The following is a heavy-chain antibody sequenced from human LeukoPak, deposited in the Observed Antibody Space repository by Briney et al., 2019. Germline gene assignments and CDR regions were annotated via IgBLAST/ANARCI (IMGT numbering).Heavy chain of an antibody. V-gene: IGHV5-51*01. CDR3: ARKDYDFWSGSYAFDI. CDR2: IYPGDSDT. J-gene: IGHJ3*02. Sequence: GESLKISCKGSGYSFTSYWIGWVRQMPGKGLEWMGIIYPGDSDTRYSPSFQGQVTISADKSISTAHLQWSSLKASDTAMYYCARKDYDFWSGSYAFDIWGQGTMVTVSS. CDR1: GYSFTSYW. D-gene: IGHD3-3*01.